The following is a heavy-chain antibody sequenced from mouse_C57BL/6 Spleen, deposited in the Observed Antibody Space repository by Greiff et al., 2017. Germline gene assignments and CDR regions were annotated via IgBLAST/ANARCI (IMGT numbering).Heavy chain of an antibody. J-gene: IGHJ2*01. CDR2: IYPGSGNT. CDR3: ARDWDGSHFDY. Sequence: QVQLKESGAELVRPGASVKLSCKASGYTFTDYYINWVKQRPGQGLEWIARIYPGSGNTYYNEKFKGKATLTAEKSSSTAYMQLSSLTSEDSAVYFCARDWDGSHFDYWGQGTTLTVSS. CDR1: GYTFTDYY. V-gene: IGHV1-76*01. D-gene: IGHD4-1*01.